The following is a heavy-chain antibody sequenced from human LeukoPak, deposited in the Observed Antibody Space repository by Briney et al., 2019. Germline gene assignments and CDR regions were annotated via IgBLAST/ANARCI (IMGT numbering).Heavy chain of an antibody. Sequence: SETLSLTCTVSGGSISSGDYYWSWIRQPPGKGLEWIGYIYYSGSTYYNPSLKSRVTISVDTSKNQFSLKLSSVTAADTAVYYCARTRPYSPTDYWGQGTLVTVSS. CDR2: IYYSGST. CDR3: ARTRPYSPTDY. CDR1: GGSISSGDYY. D-gene: IGHD4-11*01. V-gene: IGHV4-30-4*08. J-gene: IGHJ4*02.